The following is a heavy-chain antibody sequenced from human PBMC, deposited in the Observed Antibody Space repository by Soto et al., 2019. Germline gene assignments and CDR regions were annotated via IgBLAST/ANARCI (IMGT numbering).Heavy chain of an antibody. CDR1: GGTFTSFG. Sequence: QVQLVQSGAEVKRPGSSVKVSCKASGGTFTSFGISWVRQAPGQGLEWVGGIIPIFATANYAQKFLGRVAITADESTSTAYMDLSSLRSDDTAVFYCATYGPLMSRYDSPLDYWGQGTLVTVSS. CDR2: IIPIFATA. V-gene: IGHV1-69*01. D-gene: IGHD5-12*01. J-gene: IGHJ4*02. CDR3: ATYGPLMSRYDSPLDY.